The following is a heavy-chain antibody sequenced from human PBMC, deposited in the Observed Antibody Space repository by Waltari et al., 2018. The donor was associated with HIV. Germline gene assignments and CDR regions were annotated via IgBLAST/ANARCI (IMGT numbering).Heavy chain of an antibody. Sequence: QVQLQESGPGLVKASETLSLTCTVPGGSFSSYSWRWIRKPGGKGLEWIGRIYTSGSTNYNSSLKSRVTMSIDTSKNQFFLKLSSVTAADTAVYYCAREYCSSTSCSPNGRLGAFDIWGQGTMVTVSS. V-gene: IGHV4-4*07. J-gene: IGHJ3*02. CDR3: AREYCSSTSCSPNGRLGAFDI. CDR1: GGSFSSYS. CDR2: IYTSGST. D-gene: IGHD2-2*01.